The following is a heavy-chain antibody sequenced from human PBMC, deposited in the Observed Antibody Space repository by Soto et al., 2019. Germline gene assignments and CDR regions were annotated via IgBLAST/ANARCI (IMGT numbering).Heavy chain of an antibody. J-gene: IGHJ1*01. V-gene: IGHV4-38-2*01. CDR2: IHLGGTT. CDR1: GYSITSSSF. Sequence: AXETLSLTCAVAGYSITSSSFWGWIRQPPGKGLEWIGSIHLGGTTYYDPSLKSRVTISVDTSRNEFSLKLSSVTAADTAVYYCARPRPNFGAVDSWGQGALVTVS. D-gene: IGHD3-10*01. CDR3: ARPRPNFGAVDS.